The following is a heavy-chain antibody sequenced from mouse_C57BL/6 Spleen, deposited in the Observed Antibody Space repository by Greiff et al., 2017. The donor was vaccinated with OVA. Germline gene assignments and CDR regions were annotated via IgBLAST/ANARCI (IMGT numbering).Heavy chain of an antibody. Sequence: EVMLVESGGGLVKPGGSLKLSCAASGFTFSDYGMHWVRQAPEKGLEWVAYISSGSSTIFYADTVKGRFTISRDNAKNTRFLQMTSRRSEDTAMYYCARGGDFDYWGQGTTLTVSS. D-gene: IGHD1-1*02. CDR3: ARGGDFDY. J-gene: IGHJ2*01. V-gene: IGHV5-17*01. CDR2: ISSGSSTI. CDR1: GFTFSDYG.